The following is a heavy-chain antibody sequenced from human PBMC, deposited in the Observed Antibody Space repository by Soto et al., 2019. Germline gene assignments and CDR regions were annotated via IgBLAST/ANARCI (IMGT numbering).Heavy chain of an antibody. Sequence: ASVKVSCKASGYTFTGYYMHWVRQAPGQGLEWMGIINPSGGSTSYAQKFQGRVTMTRDTSTSTVYMELSSLRSEDTAVYYCARGGGIVVVTAPYDYWGQGTLVTVPQ. CDR2: INPSGGST. D-gene: IGHD2-21*02. J-gene: IGHJ4*02. CDR3: ARGGGIVVVTAPYDY. V-gene: IGHV1-46*03. CDR1: GYTFTGYY.